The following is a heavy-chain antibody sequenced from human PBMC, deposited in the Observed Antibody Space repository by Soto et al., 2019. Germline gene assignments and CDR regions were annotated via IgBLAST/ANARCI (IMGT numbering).Heavy chain of an antibody. D-gene: IGHD3-22*01. V-gene: IGHV3-23*01. Sequence: EVQLLESGGGMVQPGGSLRLSCAAAGFTFNNYAMTWVRQAPVKGLEWVSSISVSGDSTYYADSVKGRFTLSRDNSKNTLYLQMNSLRAEDTAVYYCVKRKGDSACYESWGQGALVTVSS. J-gene: IGHJ5*02. CDR2: ISVSGDST. CDR3: VKRKGDSACYES. CDR1: GFTFNNYA.